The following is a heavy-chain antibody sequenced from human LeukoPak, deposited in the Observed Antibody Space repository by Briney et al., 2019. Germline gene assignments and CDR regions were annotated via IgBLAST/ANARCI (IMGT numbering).Heavy chain of an antibody. CDR1: GASLISYY. V-gene: IGHV4-59*01. Sequence: PSESLSLTCTVSGASLISYYWNWIRQPPGKGLEWICYIYYNVSPNSTPPLKSRVTTSQDTSKNQFSLRLTSVTAADTAVYYCARDSRSYERSGYYHFDYWGQGSLVTVSS. D-gene: IGHD3-22*01. CDR3: ARDSRSYERSGYYHFDY. CDR2: IYYNVSP. J-gene: IGHJ4*02.